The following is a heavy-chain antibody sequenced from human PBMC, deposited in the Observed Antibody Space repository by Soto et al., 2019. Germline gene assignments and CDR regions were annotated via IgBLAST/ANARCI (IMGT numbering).Heavy chain of an antibody. D-gene: IGHD5-12*01. J-gene: IGHJ6*02. Sequence: EVQLVESGGGLVKPGGSLRLSCAASGFTFSSYEMNWVRQAPGKGLEWVSYISSSGSTIYYADSVKGRFTISRDNAKNSLYLQMNSLRAEDTAVYYCARAPSGYDYDYYYYYGMDVWGQGSTVTVSS. CDR3: ARAPSGYDYDYYYYYGMDV. CDR2: ISSSGSTI. CDR1: GFTFSSYE. V-gene: IGHV3-48*03.